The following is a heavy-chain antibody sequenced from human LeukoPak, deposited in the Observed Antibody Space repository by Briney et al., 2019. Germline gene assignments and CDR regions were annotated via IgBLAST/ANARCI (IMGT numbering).Heavy chain of an antibody. J-gene: IGHJ5*02. Sequence: ASVKVSCKTSGYSFTDYYMHWVRQAPGQGLEWMGWINPNSGGTSSAQNFQGRVTMTRDTSITTVYMEMSWLTSDDTAIYYCARADRLHGGPYLIGPWGQGTLVTVSS. CDR1: GYSFTDYY. V-gene: IGHV1-2*02. D-gene: IGHD2-21*01. CDR3: ARADRLHGGPYLIGP. CDR2: INPNSGGT.